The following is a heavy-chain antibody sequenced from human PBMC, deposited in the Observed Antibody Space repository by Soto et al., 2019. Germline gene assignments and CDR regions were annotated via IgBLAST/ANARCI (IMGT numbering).Heavy chain of an antibody. CDR2: IIPILGIA. J-gene: IGHJ4*02. D-gene: IGHD2-15*01. CDR3: AYCSCGSFYTGYFDY. V-gene: IGHV1-69*02. CDR1: GGTFSSYT. Sequence: ASVKVSCKASGGTFSSYTISWVRQAPGQGLEWMGRIIPILGIANYAQKFQGRVTITADKSTSTAYMELSSLRSEDTAVYYCAYCSCGSFYTGYFDYWGQGTMVTVSS.